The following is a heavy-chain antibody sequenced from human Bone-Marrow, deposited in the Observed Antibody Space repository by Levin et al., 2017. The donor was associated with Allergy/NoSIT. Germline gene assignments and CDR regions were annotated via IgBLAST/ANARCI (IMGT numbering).Heavy chain of an antibody. Sequence: GESLKMSCAASTFTFNSHWMHWVRQAPGKGLMRISRINSDGSSTNYADSVKGRFTISRDNAKNTVYLQMNSLRAEDTAVYYCARGWYYFDYWGQGTLVTVSS. CDR1: TFTFNSHW. CDR2: INSDGSST. J-gene: IGHJ4*02. V-gene: IGHV3-74*01. CDR3: ARGWYYFDY.